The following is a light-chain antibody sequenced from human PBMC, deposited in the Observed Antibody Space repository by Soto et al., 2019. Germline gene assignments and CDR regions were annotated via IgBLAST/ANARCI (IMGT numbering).Light chain of an antibody. CDR1: SSDVGGYNY. J-gene: IGLJ1*01. CDR2: DVS. Sequence: SERTRAASVSGAAGAASTISCTGTSSDVGGYNYVSWYQQHPGKAPKLMIYDVSNRPSGVSNRFSGSKSGNTASLTISGLQAEDEADYYCSSYTSSSTYVFGTGTKVTVL. CDR3: SSYTSSSTYV. V-gene: IGLV2-14*01.